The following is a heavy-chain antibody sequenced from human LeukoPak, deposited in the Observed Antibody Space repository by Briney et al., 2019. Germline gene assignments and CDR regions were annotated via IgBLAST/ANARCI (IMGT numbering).Heavy chain of an antibody. CDR3: ATDPSWSVQLEPNYYYGMDV. D-gene: IGHD1-1*01. CDR1: GYTLTELS. CDR2: FVPEDGET. V-gene: IGHV1-24*01. Sequence: ASVKVSCKVSGYTLTELSMHWVRQAPGKGLEWMGGFVPEDGETIYAQKFQGRVTMTEDTSTDTAYMELSSLRSEDTAVYYCATDPSWSVQLEPNYYYGMDVWGQGTTVTVSS. J-gene: IGHJ6*02.